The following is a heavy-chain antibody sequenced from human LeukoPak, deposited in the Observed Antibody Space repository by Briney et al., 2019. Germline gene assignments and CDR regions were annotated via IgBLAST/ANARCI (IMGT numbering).Heavy chain of an antibody. V-gene: IGHV1-69*13. CDR2: IIPIFGTA. Sequence: SVKVSCKASGGTFSSYAISWVRQAPGQGLEWMGGIIPIFGTANYAQKFQGRVAITADESTSTAYMELSSLRSEDTAVYYCASLRGLEVATIMDYWGQGTLVTVSS. CDR1: GGTFSSYA. J-gene: IGHJ4*02. CDR3: ASLRGLEVATIMDY. D-gene: IGHD5-12*01.